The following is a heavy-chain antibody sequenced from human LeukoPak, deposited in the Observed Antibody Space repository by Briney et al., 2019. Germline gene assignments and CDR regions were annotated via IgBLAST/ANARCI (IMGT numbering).Heavy chain of an antibody. V-gene: IGHV3-30-3*01. CDR1: GFTFTDAW. J-gene: IGHJ4*02. D-gene: IGHD1-26*01. CDR2: ISYDGSNK. CDR3: ARDFFRSRIVGATAL. Sequence: GGSLRLSCAASGFTFTDAWMSWVRQAPGKGLEWVAVISYDGSNKYYADSVKGRFTISRDNSKNTLYLQMNSLRAEDTAVYYCARDFFRSRIVGATALWGQGTLVTVSS.